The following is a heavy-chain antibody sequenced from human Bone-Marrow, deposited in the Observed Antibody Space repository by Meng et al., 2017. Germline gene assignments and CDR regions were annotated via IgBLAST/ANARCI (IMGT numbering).Heavy chain of an antibody. CDR2: INHSGST. Sequence: QVQVQQWGAGLLKPSETLSPTCAFYGGSFSAYVWSWIRQPPGKGLEWLGQINHSGSTNDNPSLKSRVTISIDTSRNQLSLKLSSVTAADTAVYYCRLAYCMGDCVDYWGQGTLVTVSS. CDR1: GGSFSAYV. J-gene: IGHJ4*02. D-gene: IGHD2-21*01. CDR3: RLAYCMGDCVDY. V-gene: IGHV4-34*01.